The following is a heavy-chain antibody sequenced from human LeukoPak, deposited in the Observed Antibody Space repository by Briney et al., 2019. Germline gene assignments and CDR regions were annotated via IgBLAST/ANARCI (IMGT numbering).Heavy chain of an antibody. V-gene: IGHV5-51*01. D-gene: IGHD2-2*03. J-gene: IGHJ4*02. Sequence: GESLKISCKGSGYSFPTYWIAWVREMPGNGLECMGIFYPDESNIRYSPSFQGQVNISADKAIGTAYLQWSSLKASDTAMYYCARPPSRGYSSSFEYWGQGTLVTVSS. CDR3: ARPPSRGYSSSFEY. CDR2: FYPDESNI. CDR1: GYSFPTYW.